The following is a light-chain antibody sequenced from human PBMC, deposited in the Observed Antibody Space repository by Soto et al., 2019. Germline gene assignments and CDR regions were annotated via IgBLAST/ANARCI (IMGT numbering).Light chain of an antibody. Sequence: QSALAQPASVSGSPGQSITISCTGTSSDVGSFNYVSWYQQVPGKAPKLLIYEVSNRPSGVSNRFSGSKSGNTASLTISGLQAEDEADYYCKSKTGSITYGFGTGTKLTVL. CDR1: SSDVGSFNY. J-gene: IGLJ1*01. CDR3: KSKTGSITYG. V-gene: IGLV2-14*01. CDR2: EVS.